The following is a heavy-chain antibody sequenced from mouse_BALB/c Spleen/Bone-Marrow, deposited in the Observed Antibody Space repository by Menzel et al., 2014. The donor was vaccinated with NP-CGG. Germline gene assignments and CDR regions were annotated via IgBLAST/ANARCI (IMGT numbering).Heavy chain of an antibody. CDR3: ARDY. CDR1: GYTFTDTW. V-gene: IGHV1-7*01. J-gene: IGHJ2*01. Sequence: QVQLQQPGPELAKPGASVKMSCKASGYTFTDTWIHWIKQRPGQGLEWIGYINPSTGYAEYSQNFKDKATLTVDKSSSTAYMQLSSLTSEDSAVYYCARDYWGQGTTLTVSS. CDR2: INPSTGYA.